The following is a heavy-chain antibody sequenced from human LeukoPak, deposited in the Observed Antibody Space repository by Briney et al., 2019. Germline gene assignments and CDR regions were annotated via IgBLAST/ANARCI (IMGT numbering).Heavy chain of an antibody. CDR1: GYTFTIYA. Sequence: ASVNVSFKASGYTFTIYAMHWVRQAPGQRLEWMGWINAGNGNTKYSQKFQGRVTITRDTSASTAYMELSSLRSEDTAVYYCARGSGSYYIDYWGQGTLVTVSS. CDR3: ARGSGSYYIDY. J-gene: IGHJ4*02. CDR2: INAGNGNT. V-gene: IGHV1-3*01. D-gene: IGHD1-26*01.